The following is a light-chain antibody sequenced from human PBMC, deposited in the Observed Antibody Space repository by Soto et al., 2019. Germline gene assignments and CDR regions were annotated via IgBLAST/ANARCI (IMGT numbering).Light chain of an antibody. CDR2: SNN. Sequence: QSALTQPPSASGTPGQRVTISCSGSSSNIGSNTVNWYQQLSGTAPKLLIYSNNQRPSGVPDRFSGSKSGTSASLAISGLQSEDEADYYCAAWDDSLNGFYVFGTGTKVTVL. CDR1: SSNIGSNT. J-gene: IGLJ1*01. V-gene: IGLV1-44*01. CDR3: AAWDDSLNGFYV.